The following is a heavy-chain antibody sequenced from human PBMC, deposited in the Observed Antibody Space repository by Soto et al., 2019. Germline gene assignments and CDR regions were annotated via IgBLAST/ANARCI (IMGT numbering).Heavy chain of an antibody. CDR3: AKDWVDITMIVVVIPWAYYYGMDV. D-gene: IGHD3-22*01. J-gene: IGHJ6*02. Sequence: PGGSLRLSCAASGFTFSSYAMSWVRQAPGKGLEWVSAISGSGGSTYYADSVKGRFTISRDNSKNTLYLQMNSLRAEDTAVYYCAKDWVDITMIVVVIPWAYYYGMDVWGQGTTVTVSS. V-gene: IGHV3-23*01. CDR1: GFTFSSYA. CDR2: ISGSGGST.